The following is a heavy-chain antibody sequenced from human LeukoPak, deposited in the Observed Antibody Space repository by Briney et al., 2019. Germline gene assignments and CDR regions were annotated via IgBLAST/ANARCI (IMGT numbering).Heavy chain of an antibody. V-gene: IGHV4-34*01. Sequence: SETLSLTCAVYGGSHSGYYWNWFRQPPGKGLEWIGEINHSGSTNYIPSLKSRVTISVDTSKNQFSLKPSSVTAADTAVYYCARTRTYYDSSKGAFDIWGQGTTVTVSS. CDR3: ARTRTYYDSSKGAFDI. CDR1: GGSHSGYY. D-gene: IGHD3-22*01. J-gene: IGHJ3*02. CDR2: INHSGST.